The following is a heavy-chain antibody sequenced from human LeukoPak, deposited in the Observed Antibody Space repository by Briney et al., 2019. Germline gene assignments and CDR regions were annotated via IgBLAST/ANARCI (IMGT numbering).Heavy chain of an antibody. J-gene: IGHJ4*02. CDR2: IIPIFGTA. CDR3: ARYDCSGGRCYVSYFQY. D-gene: IGHD2-15*01. V-gene: IGHV1-69*06. Sequence: SVKVSCKASGDTLSSYAISWGRQARGQGLEWMGGIIPIFGTANPAQKVQGRVTVTADTSTSTAYMELSSLRSEDTAVYYCARYDCSGGRCYVSYFQYWGQGTVVTVSS. CDR1: GDTLSSYA.